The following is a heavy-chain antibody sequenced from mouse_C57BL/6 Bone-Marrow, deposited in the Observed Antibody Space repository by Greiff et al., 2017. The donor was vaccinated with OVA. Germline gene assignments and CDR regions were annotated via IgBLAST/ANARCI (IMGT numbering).Heavy chain of an antibody. CDR1: GYTFTSYW. Sequence: QVQLQQPGAELVKPGASVKLSCKASGYTFTSYWMHWVKQRPGQGLEWIGMIHPNSGSTNYNEKFKSKATLTVDKSSSTAYMQLSSLTSEDSEVYYSARESRGDYFDYWGQGTTLTVSS. CDR3: ARESRGDYFDY. CDR2: IHPNSGST. J-gene: IGHJ2*01. D-gene: IGHD1-1*01. V-gene: IGHV1-64*01.